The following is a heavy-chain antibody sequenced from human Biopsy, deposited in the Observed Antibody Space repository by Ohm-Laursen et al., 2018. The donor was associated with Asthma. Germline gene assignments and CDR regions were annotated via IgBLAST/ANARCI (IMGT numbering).Heavy chain of an antibody. J-gene: IGHJ6*02. CDR2: IMTVFGTT. V-gene: IGHV1-69*13. CDR1: GGTFSNFA. CDR3: ARCQVGYSSGWSLLLKKIYYSGMDV. Sequence: GASVTVSCKVPGGTFSNFAISWARQAPGQGLEWLGGIMTVFGTTNYAQKFQGRVTITADESTSTAYMEVTSLRSEDTAIYYCARCQVGYSSGWSLLLKKIYYSGMDVWGQGTAVTVSS. D-gene: IGHD6-19*01.